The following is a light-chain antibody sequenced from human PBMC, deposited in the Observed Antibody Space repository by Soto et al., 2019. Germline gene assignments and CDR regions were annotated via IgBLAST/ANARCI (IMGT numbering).Light chain of an antibody. Sequence: EIVMTQSPATLSVSPGGRATLSCRASQSISDTLAWYQQKPGQAPRLLIYGASTRAPGFPARFSGSGSGTDFTLTISSLQSEDFGVYYCQQYNNWPLTFGGGTKVDIK. CDR1: QSISDT. V-gene: IGKV3-15*01. CDR3: QQYNNWPLT. J-gene: IGKJ4*01. CDR2: GAS.